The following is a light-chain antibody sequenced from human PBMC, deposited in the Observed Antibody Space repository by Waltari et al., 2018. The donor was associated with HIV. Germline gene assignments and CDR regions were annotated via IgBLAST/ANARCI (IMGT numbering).Light chain of an antibody. CDR1: QSISTY. CDR2: AAS. J-gene: IGKJ4*01. V-gene: IGKV1-39*01. Sequence: DIQMTQSPSSLSASVGDRVTITCRASQSISTYLNWYQQKPGKAPQLLIYAASNLQSGVPSRFSGSGSRTEFTLTISSLQREDFATYYCQQSYSIPLTFGGGTKGEIK. CDR3: QQSYSIPLT.